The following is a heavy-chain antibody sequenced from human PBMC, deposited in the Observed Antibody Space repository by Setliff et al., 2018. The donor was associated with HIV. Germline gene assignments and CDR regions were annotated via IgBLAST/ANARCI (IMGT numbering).Heavy chain of an antibody. D-gene: IGHD1-7*01. CDR3: ASSPGTTRYYYYMDV. V-gene: IGHV1-18*01. CDR1: GDTFTNYG. J-gene: IGHJ6*03. Sequence: ASVKVSCKASGDTFTNYGISWVRQAPGQGLEWMGWISAYNGNTDYGQKLQGRVTMTTDTSTSTAYMELRSLRSDDTAVYYCASSPGTTRYYYYMDVCGKGTTVTVSS. CDR2: ISAYNGNT.